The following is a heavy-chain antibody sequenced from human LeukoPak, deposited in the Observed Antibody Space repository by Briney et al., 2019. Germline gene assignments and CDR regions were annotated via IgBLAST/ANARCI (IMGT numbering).Heavy chain of an antibody. CDR1: GYSISSGYY. Sequence: PSETLSLTCTVSGYSISSGYYWGWIRQPPGKGLEWIGSIYHSGSTYYNPSLKSRVTISVDTSKNQFSLQLNSVTPEDTAVYYCAREKYSSGWYYFDYWGQGTLVTVSS. V-gene: IGHV4-38-2*02. CDR2: IYHSGST. D-gene: IGHD6-19*01. CDR3: AREKYSSGWYYFDY. J-gene: IGHJ4*02.